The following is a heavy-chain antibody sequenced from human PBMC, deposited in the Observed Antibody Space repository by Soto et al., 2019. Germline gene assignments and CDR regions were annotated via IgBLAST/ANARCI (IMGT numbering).Heavy chain of an antibody. CDR1: GYTFTGYY. J-gene: IGHJ6*02. D-gene: IGHD2-2*01. V-gene: IGHV1-2*02. CDR2: INPETGGT. CDR3: ARERYQVISDGMDV. Sequence: QVQLVQSGADVKTPGASVRVSCKASGYTFTGYYVHWVREAPGQGLEWMGWINPETGGTSYAQKFQGRVTLSRDTSINTAYLELSRLRFDDAAVYFCARERYQVISDGMDVWGQVTTVNVSS.